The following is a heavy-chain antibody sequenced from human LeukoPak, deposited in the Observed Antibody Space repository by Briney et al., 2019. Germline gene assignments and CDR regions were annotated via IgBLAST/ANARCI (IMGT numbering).Heavy chain of an antibody. Sequence: GGSVRLSCAASGFTFSSYSMNWVRQAPGKGLEWVSYISSSSSTIYYADSVKGRFTISRDNAKNSLYLQMNSLRAEDTAVYYCARGAHRHDILTGYVYWGQGTLVTVSS. CDR3: ARGAHRHDILTGYVY. J-gene: IGHJ4*02. CDR2: ISSSSSTI. CDR1: GFTFSSYS. D-gene: IGHD3-9*01. V-gene: IGHV3-48*04.